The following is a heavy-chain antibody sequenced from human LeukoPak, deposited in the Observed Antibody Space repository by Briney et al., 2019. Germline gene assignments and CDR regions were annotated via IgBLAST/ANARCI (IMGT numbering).Heavy chain of an antibody. CDR3: AKDILSDVGWYAVDY. D-gene: IGHD6-19*01. Sequence: TGGSLRLSCAASGFTFNNFPMSWVRQAPGKGLEWVSLISGDGGSTYYADSVKGRFTISRDNSKNSLYLQMNSLRTEDTALYYCAKDILSDVGWYAVDYWGQGTLVTVSA. V-gene: IGHV3-43*02. CDR1: GFTFNNFP. CDR2: ISGDGGST. J-gene: IGHJ4*02.